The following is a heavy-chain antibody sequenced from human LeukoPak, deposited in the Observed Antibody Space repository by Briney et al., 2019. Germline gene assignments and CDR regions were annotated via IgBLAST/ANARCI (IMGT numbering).Heavy chain of an antibody. D-gene: IGHD6-13*01. V-gene: IGHV3-23*01. CDR1: GFTFSSYA. J-gene: IGHJ4*02. CDR2: ISGSGGST. Sequence: GGSLRLSCTVSGFTFSSYAMSWVRQAPGKGLEWVSAISGSGGSTYYADSVKGRFTISRDNSKNTLYLQMNSLRAEDTAVYYCAKEQKRRASPFIAAAAFDYWGQGTLVTVSS. CDR3: AKEQKRRASPFIAAAAFDY.